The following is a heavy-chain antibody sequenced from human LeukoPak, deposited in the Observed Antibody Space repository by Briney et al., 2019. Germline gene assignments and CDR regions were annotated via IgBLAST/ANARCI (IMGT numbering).Heavy chain of an antibody. CDR3: ARDVSAGGTNWFDP. J-gene: IGHJ5*02. V-gene: IGHV1-2*02. D-gene: IGHD3-16*01. CDR1: GYTFTAYY. Sequence: ASVKVSCTASGYTFTAYYIHWVRQAPGQGLEWMGWINPNSGGPNYAQKFQGRVTMTRDTSISTAYMEMSRLRSDDTAVYYCARDVSAGGTNWFDPWGQGTLVTVSS. CDR2: INPNSGGP.